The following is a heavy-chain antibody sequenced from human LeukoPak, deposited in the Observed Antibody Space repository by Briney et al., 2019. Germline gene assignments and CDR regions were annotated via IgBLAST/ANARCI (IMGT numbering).Heavy chain of an antibody. J-gene: IGHJ4*02. CDR1: GGSLSSSYF. CDR3: ARVPYYYGSESLFFDY. V-gene: IGHV4-39*01. D-gene: IGHD3-10*01. CDR2: IYYSGST. Sequence: SETLSLTCTVSGGSLSSSYFWGWIRQPPGKGLEWIGNIYYSGSTYYNSSLKSRVTISVDTSKNQFSLKLSSVTASDTAIYHCARVPYYYGSESLFFDYWGQGTLVAVSS.